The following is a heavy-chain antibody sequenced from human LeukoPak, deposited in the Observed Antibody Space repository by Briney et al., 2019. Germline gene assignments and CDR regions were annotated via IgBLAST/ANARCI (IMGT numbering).Heavy chain of an antibody. Sequence: SETLSLTCAVYGGSFSGYYWSWIRQPPGKGLEWIGEINHSGSTNYNPSPKSRVTISVDTSKNQFSLKLSSVTAADTAVYYCANSRPGEGGPFDYWGQGTLVTVSS. D-gene: IGHD3-16*01. CDR3: ANSRPGEGGPFDY. V-gene: IGHV4-34*01. CDR2: INHSGST. CDR1: GGSFSGYY. J-gene: IGHJ4*02.